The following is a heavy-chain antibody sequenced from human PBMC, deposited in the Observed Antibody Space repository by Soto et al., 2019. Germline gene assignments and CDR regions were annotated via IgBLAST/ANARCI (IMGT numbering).Heavy chain of an antibody. CDR2: IFRGDTT. CDR1: GLTVSGNF. J-gene: IGHJ6*02. V-gene: IGHV3-53*01. Sequence: GGSLRLSCAVSGLTVSGNFMTRVRQAPGKGLEFVAVIFRGDTTKYADSVKGRFTISRDNAKNSLYLQMNSLRAEDTAVYYCARDNGAEYYYYGMDVWGQGTTVTVSS. CDR3: ARDNGAEYYYYGMDV.